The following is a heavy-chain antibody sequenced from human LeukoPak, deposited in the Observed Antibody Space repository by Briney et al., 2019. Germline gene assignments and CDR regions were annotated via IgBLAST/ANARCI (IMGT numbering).Heavy chain of an antibody. J-gene: IGHJ1*01. CDR1: GFTFKDYA. Sequence: GGSLRLSCAASGFTFKDYAMHWVRQVPGKGLEWVSLISWDSGNSYYADSVKGRFTISRDNSKSSLSLQMNSLRTEDTALYYCAKGPGAAVAKRYIQHWGQGTLVTVSS. D-gene: IGHD6-19*01. CDR2: ISWDSGNS. CDR3: AKGPGAAVAKRYIQH. V-gene: IGHV3-43*01.